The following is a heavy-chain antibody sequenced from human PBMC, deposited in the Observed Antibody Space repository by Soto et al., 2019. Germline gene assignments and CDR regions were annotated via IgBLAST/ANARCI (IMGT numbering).Heavy chain of an antibody. J-gene: IGHJ5*02. CDR3: AVRNSGYVSMDWFDP. CDR2: INHSGST. Sequence: SETLSLTCAVYGGSFSGYYWSWIRQPPGKGLEWIGEINHSGSTNYNPSLKSRVTISVDTSKNQFSLKLSSVTAADTAVYYCAVRNSGYVSMDWFDPWGQGTLVTVSS. D-gene: IGHD5-12*01. V-gene: IGHV4-34*01. CDR1: GGSFSGYY.